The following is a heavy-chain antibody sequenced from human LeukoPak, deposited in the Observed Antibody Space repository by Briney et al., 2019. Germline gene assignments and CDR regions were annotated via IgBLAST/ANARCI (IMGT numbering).Heavy chain of an antibody. V-gene: IGHV5-51*01. D-gene: IGHD6-6*01. CDR1: GYSFTSYW. CDR2: IYPADSDT. J-gene: IGHJ5*02. Sequence: GESLKISCKGTGYSFTSYWIGWVRQMPGKGLEWMGIIYPADSDTRYSPSFQGQVTISADKSISTAYLQWSSLKASDTAMYCCARHPTPSSYSSSWGQGTLVTVSS. CDR3: ARHPTPSSYSSS.